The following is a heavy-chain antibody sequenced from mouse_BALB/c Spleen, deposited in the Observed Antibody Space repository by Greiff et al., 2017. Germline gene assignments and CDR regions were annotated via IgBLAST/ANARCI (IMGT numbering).Heavy chain of an antibody. Sequence: EVMLVESGGGLVQPGGSLRLSCATSGFTFTDYYMSWVRQPPGKALEWLGFIRNKANGYTTEYSASVKGRFTISRDNSQSILYLQMNTLRAEDSATYYCARDMGSTMITSAWFAYWGQGTLVTVSA. V-gene: IGHV7-3*02. J-gene: IGHJ3*01. CDR2: IRNKANGYTT. D-gene: IGHD2-4*01. CDR1: GFTFTDYY. CDR3: ARDMGSTMITSAWFAY.